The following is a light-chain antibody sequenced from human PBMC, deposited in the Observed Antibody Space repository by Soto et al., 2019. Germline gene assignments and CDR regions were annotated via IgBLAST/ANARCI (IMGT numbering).Light chain of an antibody. Sequence: DIQMTQSPSTLSASVGDRVTITCRASQSISTWLAWYQMKPGKAPRLLIYDASSLEDGVPSRFSGSGSGTEFTLTISSLQPDDFATYYCQQYHGFSFTFGQGTKLEI. CDR2: DAS. J-gene: IGKJ2*01. CDR1: QSISTW. V-gene: IGKV1-5*01. CDR3: QQYHGFSFT.